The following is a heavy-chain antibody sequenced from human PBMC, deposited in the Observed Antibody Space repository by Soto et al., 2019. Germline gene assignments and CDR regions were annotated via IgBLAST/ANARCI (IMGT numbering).Heavy chain of an antibody. D-gene: IGHD6-13*01. CDR1: GASVSSGYHY. CDR3: ARIPIASRSTGI. V-gene: IGHV4-61*01. Sequence: SETLSLTCTVSGASVSSGYHYWSWIRQPPGKGLEWIGYIYNNGSTNYSPSLKSRVTISLGTSKNQFSLKLRSVTAADTAIYYCARIPIASRSTGIWGQGTMVTVSS. J-gene: IGHJ3*02. CDR2: IYNNGST.